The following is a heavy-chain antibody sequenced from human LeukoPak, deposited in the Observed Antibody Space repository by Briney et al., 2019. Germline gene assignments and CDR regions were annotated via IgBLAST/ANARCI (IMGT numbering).Heavy chain of an antibody. CDR3: ARDPMVRGVIGY. Sequence: PSETLSLTCTVSGYSLSSGYYWGWIRQPPGKGLEWIGSIYHSGSTYYNPSLKTRVTISVDTSKNQFSLKLSSVTAADTAVYYCARDPMVRGVIGYWGQGTLVTVSS. CDR2: IYHSGST. V-gene: IGHV4-38-2*02. J-gene: IGHJ4*02. D-gene: IGHD3-10*01. CDR1: GYSLSSGYY.